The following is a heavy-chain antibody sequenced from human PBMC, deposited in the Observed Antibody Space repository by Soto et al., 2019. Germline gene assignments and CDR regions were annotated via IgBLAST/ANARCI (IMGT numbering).Heavy chain of an antibody. J-gene: IGHJ4*02. CDR3: ARLHDYYFDY. Sequence: SETLSLTCTVFGGSISTYYWSWIRQPPGKGLEWIGYSYYSGSTNNNPSLKSRVTISVDTSKNQFSLNLSSVTAADTAVYYCARLHDYYFDYWGQGTLVTVS. D-gene: IGHD2-21*02. V-gene: IGHV4-59*01. CDR1: GGSISTYY. CDR2: SYYSGST.